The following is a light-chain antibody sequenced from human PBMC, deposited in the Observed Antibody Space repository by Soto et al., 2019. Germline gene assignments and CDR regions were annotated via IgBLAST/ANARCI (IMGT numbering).Light chain of an antibody. V-gene: IGKV3-20*01. CDR1: QSVSS. Sequence: EIVLTQSPGTLSLSPGEIATLSCRASQSVSSLAWYQQKPGQPPRVLIYGASSRATGIPDMFSGSGSGTDFTLTINRLETEDFAVYYCQQYGTVPLTFGGGPK. CDR3: QQYGTVPLT. J-gene: IGKJ4*01. CDR2: GAS.